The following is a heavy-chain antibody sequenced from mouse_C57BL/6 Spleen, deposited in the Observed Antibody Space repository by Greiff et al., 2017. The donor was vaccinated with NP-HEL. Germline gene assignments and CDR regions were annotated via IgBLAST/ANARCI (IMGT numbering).Heavy chain of an antibody. CDR2: ISSGGSYT. CDR3: ARLGYDGAWFAY. V-gene: IGHV5-6*01. Sequence: EVQGVQSGGDLVKPGGSLKLSCAASGFTFSSYGMSWVRQTPDKRLEWVATISSGGSYTYYPDSVKGRFTISRDNAKNTLYLQMSSLKSEDTAMYYCARLGYDGAWFAYWGQGTLVTVSA. J-gene: IGHJ3*01. CDR1: GFTFSSYG. D-gene: IGHD2-2*01.